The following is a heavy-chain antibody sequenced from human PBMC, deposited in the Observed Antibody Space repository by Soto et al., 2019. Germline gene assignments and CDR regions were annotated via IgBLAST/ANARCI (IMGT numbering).Heavy chain of an antibody. V-gene: IGHV4-39*01. CDR2: IYYNGFT. CDR3: ARKGDFWSGPGEFDP. J-gene: IGHJ5*02. Sequence: QLQLQESGPGLVRPSETLSLTCTVSGGSISSNTYYWGWIRQPPGKGLEWIGSIYYNGFTYYNPSRKSRVTMSVDTSKNQFSLRLSSMTASDTALYYCARKGDFWSGPGEFDPWGQGTLVTVS. D-gene: IGHD3-3*01. CDR1: GGSISSNTYY.